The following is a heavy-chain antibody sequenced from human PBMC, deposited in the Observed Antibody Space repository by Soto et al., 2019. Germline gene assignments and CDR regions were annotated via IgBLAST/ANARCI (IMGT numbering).Heavy chain of an antibody. CDR3: ARLDSSGYWLSILSSQSDY. CDR1: GFTFSSYA. V-gene: IGHV3-30-3*01. CDR2: ISYDGSNK. Sequence: GGSLRLSCAASGFTFSSYAMHWVRQAPGKGLEWVAVISYDGSNKYYADSVKGRFTISRDNSKNTLYLQMNSLRAEDTAVYYCARLDSSGYWLSILSSQSDYWGQGTLVTVSS. J-gene: IGHJ4*02. D-gene: IGHD3-22*01.